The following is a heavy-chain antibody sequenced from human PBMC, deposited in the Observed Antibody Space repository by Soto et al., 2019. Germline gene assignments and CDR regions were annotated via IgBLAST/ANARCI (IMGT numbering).Heavy chain of an antibody. D-gene: IGHD2-2*01. CDR2: SYYSGST. CDR1: GGSISSGDYY. CDR3: ARGRQYQLLRFGP. J-gene: IGHJ5*02. Sequence: SQTMSLTCTVSGGSISSGDYYWSWIRQPAGKGLEWIGYSYYSGSTYYSPSLKSRVTISVDTSKNQFSLKLSSVTAADTAVYYCARGRQYQLLRFGPWGQGTLGTVSS. V-gene: IGHV4-30-4*01.